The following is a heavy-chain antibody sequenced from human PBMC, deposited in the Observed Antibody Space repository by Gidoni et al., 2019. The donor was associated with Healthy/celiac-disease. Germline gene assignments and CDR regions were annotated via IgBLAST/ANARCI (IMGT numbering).Heavy chain of an antibody. CDR3: ARAYNDGAVATLGGY. D-gene: IGHD5-12*01. CDR2: ISYDGSNK. V-gene: IGHV3-30-3*01. J-gene: IGHJ4*02. Sequence: QVQLVESGGGVVQPGRSLSISCAASGFTFSSYAMHWVRQAPGKGLEWVAVISYDGSNKYYADSVKGRFTISRDNSKNTLYLQMNSLRAEDTAVYYCARAYNDGAVATLGGYWGQGTLVTVSS. CDR1: GFTFSSYA.